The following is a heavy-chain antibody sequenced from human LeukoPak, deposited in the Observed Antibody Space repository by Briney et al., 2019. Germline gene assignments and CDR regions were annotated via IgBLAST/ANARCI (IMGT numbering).Heavy chain of an antibody. CDR3: VRDRGWLSNPGYFDY. CDR2: FSGSGGSI. Sequence: GGSLRLSCVASGFTFSSYAMSWVRQAPGKGLEWVSSFSGSGGSIYYADSVKGRFTISRDNSKNTLYLQMNSLRAEDTAVYYCVRDRGWLSNPGYFDYWGRGTLVTV. D-gene: IGHD3-22*01. V-gene: IGHV3-23*01. CDR1: GFTFSSYA. J-gene: IGHJ4*02.